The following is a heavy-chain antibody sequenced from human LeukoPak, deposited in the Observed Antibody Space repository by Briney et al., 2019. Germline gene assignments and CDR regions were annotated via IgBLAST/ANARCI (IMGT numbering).Heavy chain of an antibody. Sequence: KTGGSLRLSCAASGFTFSTFAMLWVRQPPGKGLEWVSSIFPSGGEIHYADSVRGRFTISRDNAKNSLYLQMNSLRAEDTAVYYCARGALLLWFGELEVPFDYWGQGTLVTVSS. CDR2: IFPSGGEI. J-gene: IGHJ4*02. V-gene: IGHV3-21*01. CDR3: ARGALLLWFGELEVPFDY. D-gene: IGHD3-10*01. CDR1: GFTFSTFA.